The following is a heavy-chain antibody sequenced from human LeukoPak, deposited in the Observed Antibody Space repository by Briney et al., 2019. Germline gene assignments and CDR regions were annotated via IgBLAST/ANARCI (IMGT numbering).Heavy chain of an antibody. CDR3: ARVSAAGMEFHYGMDV. CDR2: IHYSEST. Sequence: PSETLSLTCTVSGGLIRSYYWSWMRQTPGKGLEWIGNIHYSESTNFNPSLKSRVAIAVGTSKNQFSLSMRSVTAADTAVYYCARVSAAGMEFHYGMDVWGQGTTVFVSS. V-gene: IGHV4-59*01. J-gene: IGHJ6*02. D-gene: IGHD6-13*01. CDR1: GGLIRSYY.